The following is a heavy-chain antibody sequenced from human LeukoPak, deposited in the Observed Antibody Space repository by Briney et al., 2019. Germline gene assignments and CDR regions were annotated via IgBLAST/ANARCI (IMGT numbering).Heavy chain of an antibody. CDR3: ARRSGFGESFSFDY. J-gene: IGHJ4*02. Sequence: GSLRLSCAASGFTFRSYNMNWVRQAPGKGLEWVSYITGGSTTIYYADSVKGRFTISRDNAKNSLYLQMNSLRAEDTAVYYCARRSGFGESFSFDYWGQGTLVTVSS. V-gene: IGHV3-48*01. D-gene: IGHD3-10*01. CDR2: ITGGSTTI. CDR1: GFTFRSYN.